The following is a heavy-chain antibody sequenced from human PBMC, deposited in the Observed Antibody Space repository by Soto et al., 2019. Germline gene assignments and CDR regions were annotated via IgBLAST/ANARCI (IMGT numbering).Heavy chain of an antibody. J-gene: IGHJ4*02. V-gene: IGHV3-30-3*01. CDR1: GFTFSSYA. CDR3: ARDEAARLLFHFDY. CDR2: ISYDGSNK. D-gene: IGHD6-6*01. Sequence: GGSLRLSCAASGFTFSSYAMHWVRQAPGKGLEWVAVISYDGSNKYYADSVKGRFTISRDNSKNTLYLQMNSLRAEDTAVYYCARDEAARLLFHFDYWGQGTLVTVSS.